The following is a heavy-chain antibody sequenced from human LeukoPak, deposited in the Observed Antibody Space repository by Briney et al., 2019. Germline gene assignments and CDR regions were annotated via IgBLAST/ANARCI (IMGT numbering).Heavy chain of an antibody. J-gene: IGHJ4*02. V-gene: IGHV3-11*01. CDR2: ISSSGGTV. CDR1: GFTFSNYY. D-gene: IGHD6-19*01. Sequence: PGGSLRLSCAASGFTFSNYYMSRIRQAPGKGLEWVSYISSSGGTVYYADSVKGRFTISRDNAKNSLYLQMNSLRVEDTAVYYCARDRWYSSGWYYFDYWGQATLVTVSS. CDR3: ARDRWYSSGWYYFDY.